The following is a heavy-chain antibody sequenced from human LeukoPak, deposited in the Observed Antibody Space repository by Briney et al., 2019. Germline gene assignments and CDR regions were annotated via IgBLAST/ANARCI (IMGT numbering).Heavy chain of an antibody. D-gene: IGHD4-23*01. Sequence: ASVKVSCKASGYTFTSYYMHWVRQAPGQGLEWRGIINPSGGSTSYAQKFQGRVTITRDMSTSTDYMELSSLRSEDTAVYYCARDNSVEDTAWWFDPWGQGTLVTVSS. CDR3: ARDNSVEDTAWWFDP. CDR1: GYTFTSYY. V-gene: IGHV1-46*01. CDR2: INPSGGST. J-gene: IGHJ5*02.